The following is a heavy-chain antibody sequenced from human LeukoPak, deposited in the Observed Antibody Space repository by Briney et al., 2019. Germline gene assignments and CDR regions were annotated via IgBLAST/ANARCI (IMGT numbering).Heavy chain of an antibody. CDR1: GGSISSYY. V-gene: IGHV4-4*07. CDR3: ARGHQGPHYQRGGWFDP. Sequence: SETLSLTCTVSGGSISSYYWSWIRQPAGKGLGWIGRIYTSGSTNYNPSLKSRVTVSVDTSKNQFSLKLSSVTAADTAVYYCARGHQGPHYQRGGWFDPWGQGTLVTVSS. CDR2: IYTSGST. D-gene: IGHD1-1*01. J-gene: IGHJ5*02.